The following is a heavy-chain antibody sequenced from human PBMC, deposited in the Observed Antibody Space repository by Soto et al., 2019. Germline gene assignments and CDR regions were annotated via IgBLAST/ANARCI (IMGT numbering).Heavy chain of an antibody. V-gene: IGHV3-30*18. CDR2: ISYDGSNK. J-gene: IGHJ4*02. CDR3: AKDHGSSSADYYFDY. Sequence: QVQLVESGGGVVQPGRSLRLSCAASGFTFSSYGMHWARQAPGKGLEWVAVISYDGSNKYYADSVKGRVTISRDNYKNTLYMQKNSLRAEDTAVYYCAKDHGSSSADYYFDYGGQGTLVTVSS. D-gene: IGHD6-6*01. CDR1: GFTFSSYG.